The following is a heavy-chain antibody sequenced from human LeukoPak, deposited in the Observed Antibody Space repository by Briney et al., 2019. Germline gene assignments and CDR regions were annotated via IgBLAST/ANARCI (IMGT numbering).Heavy chain of an antibody. CDR2: IYSSGST. CDR1: GGSISNYY. D-gene: IGHD6-19*01. Sequence: SETLSLTCTVSGGSISNYYWSWIRQPAGKGLEWIGRIYSSGSTNYNPSLKSRVTMSVDTSKTRLSLKLTSVTAADTAVYYCARDTALAGRGGYFDSWGQGTLVTVSS. CDR3: ARDTALAGRGGYFDS. J-gene: IGHJ4*02. V-gene: IGHV4-4*07.